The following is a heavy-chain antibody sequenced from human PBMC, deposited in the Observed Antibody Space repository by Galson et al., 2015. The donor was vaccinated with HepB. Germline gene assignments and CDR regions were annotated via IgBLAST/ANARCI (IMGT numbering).Heavy chain of an antibody. CDR1: GFTFSFYG. D-gene: IGHD6-13*01. J-gene: IGHJ5*02. CDR2: IWYDGSNK. CDR3: ARIAAAATDYLDP. Sequence: SLRLSCAASGFTFSFYGMHWVRQAPGKGLEWVAVIWYDGSNKYYADSVKGRFTISRDNSKNTLYLQMNSLRAEDTAVYFCARIAAAATDYLDPWGQGTLVTVSS. V-gene: IGHV3-33*01.